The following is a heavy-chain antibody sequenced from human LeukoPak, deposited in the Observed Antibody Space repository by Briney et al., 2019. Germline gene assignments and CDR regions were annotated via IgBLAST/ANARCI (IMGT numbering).Heavy chain of an antibody. CDR2: IYYSGST. J-gene: IGHJ3*02. CDR3: AREHSSSWYEDAFDI. CDR1: GGSISSYY. V-gene: IGHV4-59*01. Sequence: SETLSLTCTVSGGSISSYYWSWIRQPPGKGLEWIGYIYYSGSTNYNPSLKSRVTISVDTSKNQFSLKLSSVTAADTAVYYCAREHSSSWYEDAFDIWGQGTMVTVSS. D-gene: IGHD6-13*01.